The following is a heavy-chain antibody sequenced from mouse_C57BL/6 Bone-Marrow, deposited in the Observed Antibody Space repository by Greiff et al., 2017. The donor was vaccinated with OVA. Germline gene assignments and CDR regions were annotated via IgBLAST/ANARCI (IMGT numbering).Heavy chain of an antibody. D-gene: IGHD1-1*01. V-gene: IGHV2-2*01. CDR1: GFSLTSYG. CDR2: IWSGGST. J-gene: IGHJ4*01. CDR3: ARNEYYGSSYDYAMDY. Sequence: VKLMESGPGLVQPSQSLSITCTVSGFSLTSYGVHWVRQSPGKGLEWLGVIWSGGSTDYNAAFISRLSISKDNSKSQVFFKMNSLQADDTAIYYCARNEYYGSSYDYAMDYWGQGTSVTVSS.